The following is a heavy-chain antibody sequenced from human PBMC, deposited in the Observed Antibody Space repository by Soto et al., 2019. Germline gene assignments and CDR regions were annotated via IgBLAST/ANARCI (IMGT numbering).Heavy chain of an antibody. V-gene: IGHV1-69*01. D-gene: IGHD2-15*01. CDR2: IIPVYGTA. CDR3: ARSGGHSYYYSGLDV. Sequence: QVQLVQSGAEGKKPGSSVKVSCKASGGTFSSYAFSWVRQAPGQGLEWMGGIIPVYGTANYAEKFQGRVTITADESTTTAHMELSSLRSEATAVYYCARSGGHSYYYSGLDVWGLGTTVTVSS. CDR1: GGTFSSYA. J-gene: IGHJ6*02.